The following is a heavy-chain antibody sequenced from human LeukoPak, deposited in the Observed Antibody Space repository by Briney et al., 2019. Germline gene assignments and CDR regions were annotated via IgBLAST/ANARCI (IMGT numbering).Heavy chain of an antibody. CDR2: ISYDGSNK. D-gene: IGHD5-24*01. V-gene: IGHV3-30*01. CDR3: ASQSRDGYNLDY. CDR1: GFTFSSYA. J-gene: IGHJ4*02. Sequence: GGSLRLSCTASGFTFSSYAMHWVRQAPGKGLEWVAVISYDGSNKYYADSVKGRFTISRDNSKNTLYLQMNSLRAEDTAVYYCASQSRDGYNLDYWDQGTLVTVSS.